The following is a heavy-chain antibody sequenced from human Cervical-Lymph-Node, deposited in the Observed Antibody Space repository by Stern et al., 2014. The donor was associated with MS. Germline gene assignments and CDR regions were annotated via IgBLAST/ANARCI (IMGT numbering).Heavy chain of an antibody. Sequence: EDQLVESGGGLVQPGGSLRLSCAASGFSFKDYWMTWVRPAPGKGLEWVANIRQDGAEIYYVDSMKGRVTISRDNAKNSLYLHMSSLRTEDTAVYYCARDGYGWFDSWGQGTLVTVSS. V-gene: IGHV3-7*01. CDR1: GFSFKDYW. CDR3: ARDGYGWFDS. D-gene: IGHD2-2*03. J-gene: IGHJ5*01. CDR2: IRQDGAEI.